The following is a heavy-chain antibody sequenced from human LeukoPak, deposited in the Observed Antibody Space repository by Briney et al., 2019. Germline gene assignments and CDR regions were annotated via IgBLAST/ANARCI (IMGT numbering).Heavy chain of an antibody. D-gene: IGHD3-16*01. CDR1: GYTFSRYG. CDR2: INAGNENT. V-gene: IGHV1-3*01. CDR3: ARDLYGDYFDY. Sequence: ASVKVSCTASGYTFSRYGMHWVRQAPGQRLEWMGWINAGNENTKYSQKFQGRVSITRDTSASTAYMELSSLTSEDTAVYYCARDLYGDYFDYWGQGTLVTVSS. J-gene: IGHJ4*02.